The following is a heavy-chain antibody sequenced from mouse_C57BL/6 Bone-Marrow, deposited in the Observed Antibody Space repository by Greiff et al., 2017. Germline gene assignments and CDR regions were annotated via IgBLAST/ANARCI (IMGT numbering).Heavy chain of an antibody. CDR3: ARHEDKDYGSSPAWFAY. V-gene: IGHV1-62-2*01. D-gene: IGHD1-1*01. Sequence: VQLQQSGAELVKPGASVKLSCKASGYTFTEYTIHWVKQRSGQGLEWIGWFYPGSGSIKYNEKFKDKATLTADKSSSTVYMELSRLTSEVSAVYFCARHEDKDYGSSPAWFAYWGQGTLVTVSA. J-gene: IGHJ3*01. CDR1: GYTFTEYT. CDR2: FYPGSGSI.